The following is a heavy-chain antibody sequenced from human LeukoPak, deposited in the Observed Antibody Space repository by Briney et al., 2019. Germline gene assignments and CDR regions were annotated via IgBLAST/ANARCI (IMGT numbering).Heavy chain of an antibody. J-gene: IGHJ4*02. V-gene: IGHV4-39*01. D-gene: IGHD2/OR15-2a*01. CDR2: IYYSGST. CDR1: GGSISSSTYH. Sequence: SETLRRTCTVSGGSISSSTYHWGRIRQPPGKGLEWIGIIYYSGSTYYNPSLKSRLTISVDTSKNQFSLKLNSVTAADTAVYYCASPIVRYFDYLRQPTQVSVSS. CDR3: ASPIVRYFDY.